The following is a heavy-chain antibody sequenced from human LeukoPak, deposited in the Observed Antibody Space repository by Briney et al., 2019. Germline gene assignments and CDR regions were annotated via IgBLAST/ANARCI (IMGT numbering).Heavy chain of an antibody. CDR3: ARGGYYGSGRYYFDS. CDR2: INHSGST. V-gene: IGHV4-34*01. D-gene: IGHD3-3*01. CDR1: GGSFSGYY. J-gene: IGHJ4*02. Sequence: KPSETLSLTCAVYGGSFSGYYWSWIRQPPGKGLEWIGEINHSGSTNYNPSLKSRVTISVDTSKNQFSLKLSSVTAADTAVYYCARGGYYGSGRYYFDSWGQGTLVTVSS.